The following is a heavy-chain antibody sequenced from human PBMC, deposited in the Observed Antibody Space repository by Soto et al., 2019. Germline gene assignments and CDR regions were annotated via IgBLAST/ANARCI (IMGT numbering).Heavy chain of an antibody. CDR3: AGRWSNYWYYGMDV. V-gene: IGHV4-59*01. Sequence: SETLSLTCTVSGGSISSYYWSWIRQPPGKGLEWIGYIYYSGSTNYNPSLKSRVTISVDTSKNQFSLKLSSVTAADTAVYYCAGRWSNYWYYGMDVWGQGTTVTVSS. D-gene: IGHD3-3*01. CDR2: IYYSGST. J-gene: IGHJ6*02. CDR1: GGSISSYY.